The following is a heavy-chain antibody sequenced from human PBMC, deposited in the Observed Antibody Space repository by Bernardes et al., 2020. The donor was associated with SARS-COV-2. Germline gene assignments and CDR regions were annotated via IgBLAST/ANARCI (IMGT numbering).Heavy chain of an antibody. Sequence: ASVKVSCKASGYTFTSYVIIWVRQAPGQGLEWMGWISAYNGNTNYAQKLQGRVTMTTDTSTSTAYMELRSLRSDDTAVYYCARVTTGDIVVVVAATDFDYWGQGTLVTVSS. V-gene: IGHV1-18*04. J-gene: IGHJ4*02. CDR2: ISAYNGNT. CDR1: GYTFTSYV. CDR3: ARVTTGDIVVVVAATDFDY. D-gene: IGHD2-15*01.